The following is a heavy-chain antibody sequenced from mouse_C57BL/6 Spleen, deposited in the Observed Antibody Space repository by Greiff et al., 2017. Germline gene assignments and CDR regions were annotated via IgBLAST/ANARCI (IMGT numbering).Heavy chain of an antibody. V-gene: IGHV1-81*01. CDR3: ARGGDYDGYYFDY. CDR2: IYPRSGNT. CDR1: GYTFTSYG. Sequence: QVQLKESGAELARPGASVKLSCKASGYTFTSYGISWVKQRTGQGLEWIGEIYPRSGNTYYNEKFKGKATLTADKSSSTAYMELRSLTSEDSAVYFCARGGDYDGYYFDYWGQGTTLTVSS. J-gene: IGHJ2*01. D-gene: IGHD2-4*01.